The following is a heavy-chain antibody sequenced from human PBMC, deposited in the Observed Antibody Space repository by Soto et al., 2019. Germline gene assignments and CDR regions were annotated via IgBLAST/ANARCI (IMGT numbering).Heavy chain of an antibody. J-gene: IGHJ5*02. Sequence: QVELVQSGTEVKKPGASVKVSCKASGYTFTDYHMHWVRQAPGQGLEWMGWINTNSGGTNYPQKFQGRVTMTRDTSINTAYMELNRLTSDDTAVYFCARDLRGSSAWIDPWGQGTLVTVS. CDR2: INTNSGGT. CDR1: GYTFTDYH. D-gene: IGHD6-19*01. CDR3: ARDLRGSSAWIDP. V-gene: IGHV1-2*02.